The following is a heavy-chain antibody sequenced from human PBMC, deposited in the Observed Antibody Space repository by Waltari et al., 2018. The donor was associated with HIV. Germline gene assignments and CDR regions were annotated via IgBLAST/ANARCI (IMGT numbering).Heavy chain of an antibody. V-gene: IGHV4-34*01. D-gene: IGHD3-10*01. CDR3: ARGFKYYYGSGSYRYYYYGMDV. CDR2: INHSGRT. J-gene: IGHJ6*02. Sequence: QVQLQQWGAGLLKPSETLSLTCAVYGGSFSGYYWSWIRQPPGKGLEGSVEINHSGRTSYNPSLKSRVTISVDTSKNPFSLKLSSVTASDTAVYYCARGFKYYYGSGSYRYYYYGMDVWGQGTTVTVSS. CDR1: GGSFSGYY.